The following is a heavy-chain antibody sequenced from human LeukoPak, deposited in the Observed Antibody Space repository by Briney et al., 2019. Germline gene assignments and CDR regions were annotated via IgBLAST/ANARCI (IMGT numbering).Heavy chain of an antibody. D-gene: IGHD3-22*01. CDR1: GGSLSSGDYY. CDR2: MYYSGIT. Sequence: PPQTLSLTCTLPGGSLSSGDYYWSWIRQPPRKGLEWIAYMYYSGITYYNPSLKSRVTMSADTSKNQLSLKLSSVTAADTAVYYCARPYYYDSRIDPWGQGILITVSS. J-gene: IGHJ5*02. V-gene: IGHV4-30-4*01. CDR3: ARPYYYDSRIDP.